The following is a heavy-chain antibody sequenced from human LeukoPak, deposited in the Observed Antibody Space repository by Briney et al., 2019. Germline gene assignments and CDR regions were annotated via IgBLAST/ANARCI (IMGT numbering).Heavy chain of an antibody. V-gene: IGHV4-34*01. CDR3: AGSGYSGYDLNY. D-gene: IGHD5-12*01. CDR2: INHSGST. Sequence: SETLSLTCAVYGGSFSGYYWSWIRQPPGKGLEWIGEINHSGSTNYNPSLKSRVTIPVDTSKNQFSLKLSSVTAADTAVYYCAGSGYSGYDLNYWGQGTLVTVSS. J-gene: IGHJ4*02. CDR1: GGSFSGYY.